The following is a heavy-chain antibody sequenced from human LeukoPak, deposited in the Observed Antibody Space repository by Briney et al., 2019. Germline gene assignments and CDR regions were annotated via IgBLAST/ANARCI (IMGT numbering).Heavy chain of an antibody. V-gene: IGHV1-69*13. CDR2: IIPIFGTA. J-gene: IGHJ5*02. Sequence: SVKVSCKAPGGTFSSYAISWVRQAPGQGLEWMGGIIPIFGTANYAQKFQGRVTITADESTSTAYMELSSLRSEDTAVYYCAREAPAENWFDPWGQGTLVTVSS. CDR3: AREAPAENWFDP. CDR1: GGTFSSYA.